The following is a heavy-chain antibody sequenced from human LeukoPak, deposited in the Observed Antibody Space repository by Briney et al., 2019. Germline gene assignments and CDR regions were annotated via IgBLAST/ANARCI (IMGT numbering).Heavy chain of an antibody. CDR3: ARHGLDFWSGYPRYYFDY. CDR1: GGSFSGYY. V-gene: IGHV4-34*01. J-gene: IGHJ4*02. CDR2: INHSGST. Sequence: SSETLSLTCAVYGGSFSGYYWSWIRQPPGKGLEWIGEINHSGSTNYNPSLKSRVTISVDTSKNQFSLKLSSVTAADTAVYYCARHGLDFWSGYPRYYFDYWGQGTLVTVSS. D-gene: IGHD3-3*01.